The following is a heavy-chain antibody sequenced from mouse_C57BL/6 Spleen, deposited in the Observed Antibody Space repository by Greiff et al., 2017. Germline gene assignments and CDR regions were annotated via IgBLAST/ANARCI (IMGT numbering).Heavy chain of an antibody. V-gene: IGHV1-61*01. CDR2: IYPSDSET. Sequence: QVQLQQPGAELVRPGSSVKLSCKASGYTFTSYWMDWVKQRPGQGLEWIGNIYPSDSETHYNQKFKDKATLTVDKSSSTAYMQLSSLTSEDSAVYYCARRRDGFLDYWGQGTTLTVSS. CDR1: GYTFTSYW. CDR3: ARRRDGFLDY. J-gene: IGHJ2*01. D-gene: IGHD2-3*01.